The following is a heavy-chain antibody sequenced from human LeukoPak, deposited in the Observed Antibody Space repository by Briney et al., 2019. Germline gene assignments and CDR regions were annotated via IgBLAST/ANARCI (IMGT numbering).Heavy chain of an antibody. J-gene: IGHJ4*02. CDR2: IKQDGSEK. D-gene: IGHD5/OR15-5a*01. CDR3: ARDSTLRYHFDY. Sequence: PGGSLRLSCAASGYTFSTYWMSWVRPAPGKGLEWVANIKQDGSEKYYVDSVKGRFTISRDNAKNSLYLQMNSLRTEDTAVYYCARDSTLRYHFDYWGQGTLVTVSS. V-gene: IGHV3-7*03. CDR1: GYTFSTYW.